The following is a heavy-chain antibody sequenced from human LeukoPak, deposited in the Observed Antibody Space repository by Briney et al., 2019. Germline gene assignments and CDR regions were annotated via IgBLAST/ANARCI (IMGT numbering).Heavy chain of an antibody. CDR2: IYTSGST. CDR1: GGSNSSYY. V-gene: IGHV4-4*07. CDR3: ARDPYCSGGSFLSYFDY. D-gene: IGHD2-15*01. Sequence: SETLSLTCTVSGGSNSSYYWSWIRQPAGKGLEWIGRIYTSGSTNYNPSLKSRVTMSVDTSKNQFSLKLSSVTAADTAVYYCARDPYCSGGSFLSYFDYWGQGTLLTVSS. J-gene: IGHJ4*02.